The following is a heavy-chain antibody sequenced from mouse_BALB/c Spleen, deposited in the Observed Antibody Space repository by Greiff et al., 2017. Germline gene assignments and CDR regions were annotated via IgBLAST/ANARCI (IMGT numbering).Heavy chain of an antibody. CDR2: IDPENGDT. CDR1: GFNIKDYY. D-gene: IGHD1-2*01. CDR3: SFTTATTSWFAY. Sequence: EVQLQESGAELVRSGASVKLSCTASGFNIKDYYMHWVKQRPEQGLEWIGWIDPENGDTEYAPKFQGKATMTADTSSNTAYLQLSSLTSEDTAVYYCSFTTATTSWFAYWGQGTLPTVSA. J-gene: IGHJ3*01. V-gene: IGHV14-4*02.